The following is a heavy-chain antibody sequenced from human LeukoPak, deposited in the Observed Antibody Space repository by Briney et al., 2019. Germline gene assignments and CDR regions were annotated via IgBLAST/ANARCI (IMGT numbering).Heavy chain of an antibody. D-gene: IGHD3-16*02. CDR3: ARKATMITFGGVIAPNWFDP. J-gene: IGHJ5*02. CDR2: IYYSGST. Sequence: PSETLSLTCTVSGGSISSSSYYWGWIRQPPGKGLEWIGSIYYSGSTYYNPPLKSRVTISVDTSKNQFSLKLSSVTAADTAVYYCARKATMITFGGVIAPNWFDPWGQGTLVTVSS. V-gene: IGHV4-39*01. CDR1: GGSISSSSYY.